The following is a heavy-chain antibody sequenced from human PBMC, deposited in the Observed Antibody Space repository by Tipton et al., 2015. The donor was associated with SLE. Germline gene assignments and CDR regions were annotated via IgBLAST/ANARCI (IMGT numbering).Heavy chain of an antibody. CDR3: ARHRREHYTSSSSAFDI. V-gene: IGHV4-34*01. D-gene: IGHD6-6*01. J-gene: IGHJ3*02. Sequence: YMSWVRQAPGKGLEWVGEINHSGSTNYNPSLKSRVTISVDTSKNQFSLKLSSVTAADTAVYYCARHRREHYTSSSSAFDIWGQGTMVTVSS. CDR2: INHSGST. CDR1: Y.